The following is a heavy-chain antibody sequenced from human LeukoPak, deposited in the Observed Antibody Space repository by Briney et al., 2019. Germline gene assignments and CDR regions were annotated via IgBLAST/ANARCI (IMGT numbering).Heavy chain of an antibody. CDR1: GFTFSSYG. Sequence: PGGSLRLPCAASGFTFSSYGMHWVRQAPGKGLEWVALIRYDGSNKYYADSVKGRFIISRDNSKNTLYLQMNSLRVEDTAVYYCAKIAQPEWYQLLPTFFDYWGQGTLVTVSS. D-gene: IGHD2-2*01. J-gene: IGHJ4*02. CDR2: IRYDGSNK. V-gene: IGHV3-30*02. CDR3: AKIAQPEWYQLLPTFFDY.